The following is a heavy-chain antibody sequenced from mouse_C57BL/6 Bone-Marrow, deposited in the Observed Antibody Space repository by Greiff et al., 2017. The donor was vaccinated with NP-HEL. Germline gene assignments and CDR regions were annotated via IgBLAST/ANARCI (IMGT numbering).Heavy chain of an antibody. V-gene: IGHV7-1*01. D-gene: IGHD1-1*02. CDR3: ARDLWSPFAY. CDR1: GFTFSDFY. Sequence: EVQLVESGGGLVQPGRSLKLSCATSGFTFSDFYMEWVRQAPGKGLEWIAASRNKANDYTTEYSASVKGRFIVSIDTYQSILYLQMNALRAEDTAIYYCARDLWSPFAYWGQGTLVTVSA. CDR2: SRNKANDYTT. J-gene: IGHJ3*01.